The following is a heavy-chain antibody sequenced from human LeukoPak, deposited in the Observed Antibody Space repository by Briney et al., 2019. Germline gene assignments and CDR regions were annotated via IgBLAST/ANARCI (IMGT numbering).Heavy chain of an antibody. CDR3: ARAEEWGATTDLDY. CDR2: ISAYNGNA. D-gene: IGHD1-26*01. J-gene: IGHJ4*02. Sequence: ASVKVSCKASGYTFTSYGISWVRQAPGQGLEWMGWISAYNGNANYAQKLQGRVTMTTDTSTSTAYMELRSLRSDDTAVYYCARAEEWGATTDLDYWGQGTLVTVSS. V-gene: IGHV1-18*01. CDR1: GYTFTSYG.